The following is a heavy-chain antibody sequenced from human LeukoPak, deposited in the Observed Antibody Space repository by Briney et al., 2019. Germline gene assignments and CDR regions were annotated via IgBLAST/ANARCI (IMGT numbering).Heavy chain of an antibody. D-gene: IGHD2-15*01. Sequence: SETLSLTCTVSGGSISSSSYYWGWIRRPPGKGLEWIGSIYYSGSTYYNPSLKSRVTISVDTSKNQFSLKLSSVTAADTAVYYCARDVVAATDAFDIWGQGTMVTVSS. V-gene: IGHV4-39*07. CDR2: IYYSGST. CDR3: ARDVVAATDAFDI. CDR1: GGSISSSSYY. J-gene: IGHJ3*02.